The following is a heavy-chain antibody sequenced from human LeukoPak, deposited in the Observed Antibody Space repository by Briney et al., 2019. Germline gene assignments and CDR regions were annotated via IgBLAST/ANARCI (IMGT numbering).Heavy chain of an antibody. CDR3: ARFRVYGSGRYGMDV. Sequence: SETLSLTCAVYGGSFSGYYWSWIRQPPGKGLEWIGEINHSGSTNYNPSLKSRVTISVDTSKNQFSLKLSSVTAADTAVYYCARFRVYGSGRYGMDVWGQRTTV. D-gene: IGHD3-10*01. CDR2: INHSGST. J-gene: IGHJ6*02. CDR1: GGSFSGYY. V-gene: IGHV4-34*01.